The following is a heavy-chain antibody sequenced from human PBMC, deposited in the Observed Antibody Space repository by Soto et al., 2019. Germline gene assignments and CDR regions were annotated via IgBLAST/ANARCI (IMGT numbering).Heavy chain of an antibody. Sequence: PWGSLRLSCAASGFTFSNAWMSWVRQAPGKGLEWVGRIKSKTDGGTTDYAAPVKGRFTISRDDSKNTLYLQMNSLKTEDTAVYYCTTSHRTGPDSFDYWGQGTLVTVSS. CDR3: TTSHRTGPDSFDY. D-gene: IGHD1-1*01. CDR1: GFTFSNAW. V-gene: IGHV3-15*01. J-gene: IGHJ4*02. CDR2: IKSKTDGGTT.